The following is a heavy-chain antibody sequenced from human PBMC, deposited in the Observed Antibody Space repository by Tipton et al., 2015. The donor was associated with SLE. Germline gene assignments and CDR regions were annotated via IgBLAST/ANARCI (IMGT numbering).Heavy chain of an antibody. CDR1: GFTFSGYA. Sequence: SLRLSCAASGFTFSGYAMSWVRQAPGKGLEWVSVIYSGGSSTYYADSVKGRFTISRDDSKNTLYLQMNSLRAEDTAVYYCAKDYDFWSDYYKEVGFDYWGQGTLVTVSS. CDR3: AKDYDFWSDYYKEVGFDY. CDR2: IYSGGSST. V-gene: IGHV3-23*03. D-gene: IGHD3-3*01. J-gene: IGHJ4*02.